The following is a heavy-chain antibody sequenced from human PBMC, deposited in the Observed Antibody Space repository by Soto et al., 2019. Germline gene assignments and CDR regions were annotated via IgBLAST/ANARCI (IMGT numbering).Heavy chain of an antibody. Sequence: QVRLQESGPGLVKPSETLSLSCLVSGDSVGNGPNYWSWIRQSPGEGLEWIAYIYYSGSTNVNPSLESRVNISIDMSKNQFFLELRSVTAADAAVYFCARVVSSCHSGGCYYYYGLGVWGQGTTVAISS. D-gene: IGHD1-26*01. CDR3: ARVVSSCHSGGCYYYYGLGV. CDR2: IYYSGST. CDR1: GDSVGNGPNY. V-gene: IGHV4-61*01. J-gene: IGHJ6*02.